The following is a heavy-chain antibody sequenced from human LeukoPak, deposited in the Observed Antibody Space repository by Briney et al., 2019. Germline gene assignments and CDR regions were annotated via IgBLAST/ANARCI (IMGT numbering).Heavy chain of an antibody. Sequence: SGTLSLTCAVSGGSISSSNWWSWVRQPPGKGLEWIGSIYYSGSTYYNPSLKSRVTISVDTSKNQFSLKLRSVTAADTTVYYCARDRPYSGSYQRVDYWGQGTLVTVSS. CDR2: IYYSGST. CDR3: ARDRPYSGSYQRVDY. CDR1: GGSISSSNW. J-gene: IGHJ4*02. V-gene: IGHV4-4*02. D-gene: IGHD3-10*01.